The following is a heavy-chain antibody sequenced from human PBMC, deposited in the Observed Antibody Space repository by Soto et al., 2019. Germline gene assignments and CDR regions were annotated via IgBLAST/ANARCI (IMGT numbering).Heavy chain of an antibody. D-gene: IGHD3-3*01. V-gene: IGHV4-34*01. J-gene: IGHJ6*03. CDR1: GGSFSGYY. Sequence: SETLSLTCAVYGGSFSGYYWSWIRQPPGKGLEWIGEINRSGSTNYNPSLKSRVTISVDTAKNQFSLKLSSVTAADTAVYYCATRAADYDFWSGYYSYYYYMDVWGKGTTVTVSS. CDR2: INRSGST. CDR3: ATRAADYDFWSGYYSYYYYMDV.